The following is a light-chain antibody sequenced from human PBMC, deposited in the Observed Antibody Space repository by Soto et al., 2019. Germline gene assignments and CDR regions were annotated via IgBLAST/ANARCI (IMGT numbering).Light chain of an antibody. CDR1: REVSIY. CDR3: QQRHGWPA. J-gene: IGKJ4*01. CDR2: DTS. Sequence: LTQSPDTLSLSPGERATLSCRATREVSIYIAWYQKKTGQPPRLVVYDTSKRATGVPARFNGIGSGADFTLTIASQEPEDVGVYYCQQRHGWPAFCGRTKVQI. V-gene: IGKV3D-11*01.